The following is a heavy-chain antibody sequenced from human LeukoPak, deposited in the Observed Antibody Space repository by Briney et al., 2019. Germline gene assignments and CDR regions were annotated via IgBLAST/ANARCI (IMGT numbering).Heavy chain of an antibody. V-gene: IGHV3-66*01. J-gene: IGHJ5*02. CDR3: AKEGGSSTFFWFDP. Sequence: GSLRLSCAASGFTVSTNYMSWVRQAPGKGLEWVSVIYSGGSTYYADSVRGRFTISRDNSKNTLYLQMNSLRAEDTAVYYCAKEGGSSTFFWFDPWGQGTLVTVSS. CDR2: IYSGGST. CDR1: GFTVSTNY. D-gene: IGHD2-2*01.